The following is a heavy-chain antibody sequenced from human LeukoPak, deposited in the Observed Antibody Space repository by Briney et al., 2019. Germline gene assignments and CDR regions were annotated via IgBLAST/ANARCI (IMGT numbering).Heavy chain of an antibody. CDR3: AKGLRKLIVGSTEYYFDY. CDR1: GFIVSSNY. D-gene: IGHD1-26*01. J-gene: IGHJ4*02. CDR2: IYSDGST. V-gene: IGHV3-66*01. Sequence: GGSLRLSCVVSGFIVSSNYMSWVRQAPGKGLEWVSVIYSDGSTYYADSVKGRFTISRDNSKNTLYLQMNSLRAEDTAVYYCAKGLRKLIVGSTEYYFDYWGQGTLVTVSS.